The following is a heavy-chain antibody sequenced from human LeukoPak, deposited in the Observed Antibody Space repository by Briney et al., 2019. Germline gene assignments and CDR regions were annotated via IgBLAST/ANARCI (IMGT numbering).Heavy chain of an antibody. J-gene: IGHJ6*02. CDR1: GFTFSSYA. CDR2: ISGSGGST. V-gene: IGHV3-23*01. CDR3: ARDIYDGYSYGYRYYYYGMDV. Sequence: PGGSLRLSCAASGFTFSSYAMSWVRQAPGKGLEWVPAISGSGGSTYYADSVKGRFTISRDNSKNTLYLQMNSLRAEDTAVYYCARDIYDGYSYGYRYYYYGMDVWGQGTTVTVSS. D-gene: IGHD5-18*01.